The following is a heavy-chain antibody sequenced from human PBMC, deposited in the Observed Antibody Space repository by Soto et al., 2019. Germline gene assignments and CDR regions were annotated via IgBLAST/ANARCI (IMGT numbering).Heavy chain of an antibody. Sequence: LSLTCAISGASVSSNTAAWNWIRSSPSRGLEWLGRTYYRSNWRHDYAVSVKSRITVNPDTSKNHFSLQLNSVTPDDTAVYYCARGVAGSGFDLWGQGTLVTVSS. CDR3: ARGVAGSGFDL. D-gene: IGHD6-19*01. V-gene: IGHV6-1*01. J-gene: IGHJ4*02. CDR1: GASVSSNTAA. CDR2: TYYRSNWRH.